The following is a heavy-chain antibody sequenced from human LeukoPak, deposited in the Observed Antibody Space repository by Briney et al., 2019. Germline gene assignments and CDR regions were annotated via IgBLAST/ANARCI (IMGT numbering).Heavy chain of an antibody. CDR2: IYYSGST. Sequence: SETLSLTCTVSGGSISSYYWSWIRQPPGKGLEWIGYIYYSGSTNYNPSLKSRVTISVDTSKNQFPLKLSSVTAADTAVYYCAREGVAYCGGDCRGWFDPWGQGTLVTVSS. J-gene: IGHJ5*02. CDR3: AREGVAYCGGDCRGWFDP. D-gene: IGHD2-21*02. CDR1: GGSISSYY. V-gene: IGHV4-59*01.